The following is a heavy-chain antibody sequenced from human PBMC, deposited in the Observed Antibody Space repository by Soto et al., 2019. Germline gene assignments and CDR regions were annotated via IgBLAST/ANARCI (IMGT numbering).Heavy chain of an antibody. CDR1: GYTFTSYG. Sequence: QVQLVQSGAEVKKPGASVKVSCKASGYTFTSYGVTWVRQAPGQGLEWMGWISAYNGNTNYAQKFHGRVTMTTDTSTRPAYMELGRLRPEGTAVYDCAREDTSMAFGRWGQGTLVTVSS. D-gene: IGHD5-18*01. CDR3: AREDTSMAFGR. CDR2: ISAYNGNT. V-gene: IGHV1-18*01. J-gene: IGHJ4*02.